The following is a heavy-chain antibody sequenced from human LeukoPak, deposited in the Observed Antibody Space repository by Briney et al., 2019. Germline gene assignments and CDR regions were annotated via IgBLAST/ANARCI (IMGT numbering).Heavy chain of an antibody. Sequence: SETLSLTCAVYGGSFSGYYWSWIRQPPGKGLEWIGEINHSGSTNYNPSLKSRVTISVDTSKNQFSLKLSSVTAADTAVYYCAREYSNGWYVFDYWGQGTLVTVSS. V-gene: IGHV4-34*01. CDR2: INHSGST. D-gene: IGHD6-19*01. J-gene: IGHJ4*02. CDR3: AREYSNGWYVFDY. CDR1: GGSFSGYY.